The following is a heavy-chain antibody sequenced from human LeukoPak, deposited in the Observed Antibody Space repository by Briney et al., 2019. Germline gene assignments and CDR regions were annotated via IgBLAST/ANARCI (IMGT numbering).Heavy chain of an antibody. CDR1: GGSFSGYY. J-gene: IGHJ5*02. CDR2: INHSGST. V-gene: IGHV4-34*01. Sequence: SETLSLTCAVYGGSFSGYYWSWIRQPPGKGLEWIGEINHSGSTNYNPSLESRVTISVDTSKNQFSLKLCSMTAADTAVYYCARDRRWGYSYGVNGWFDPWGQGTLVTVSS. D-gene: IGHD5-18*01. CDR3: ARDRRWGYSYGVNGWFDP.